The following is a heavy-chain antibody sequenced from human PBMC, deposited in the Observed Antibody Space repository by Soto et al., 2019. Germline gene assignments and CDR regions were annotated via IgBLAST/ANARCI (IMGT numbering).Heavy chain of an antibody. Sequence: QVQLQQWGAGLLKPSETLSLTCAVYGGSFSGYYWSWIRQPPGKGLEWIGEINHSGSTNYNPSLKSRVTISVDTSKNQFSLKLSSVTAADTAVYYCARAIAARTLEFDYWGQGTLVTVSS. CDR3: ARAIAARTLEFDY. CDR2: INHSGST. CDR1: GGSFSGYY. D-gene: IGHD6-6*01. J-gene: IGHJ4*02. V-gene: IGHV4-34*01.